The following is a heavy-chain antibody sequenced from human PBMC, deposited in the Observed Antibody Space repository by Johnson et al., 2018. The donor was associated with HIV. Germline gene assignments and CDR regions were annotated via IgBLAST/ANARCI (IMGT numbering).Heavy chain of an antibody. CDR2: ISSSGSTI. CDR1: GFSFDNNG. V-gene: IGHV3-48*03. CDR3: ARKSVINFDAFDI. Sequence: VQLVESGGGVVRPGGSLRLSCAASGFSFDNNGMTWVRQAPGKGLEWVSYISSSGSTIYYADSVKGRFTISRDNAKNSLYLQMKSLRAEDTAVYFCARKSVINFDAFDIWGQGTLVIVSS. D-gene: IGHD4-23*01. J-gene: IGHJ3*02.